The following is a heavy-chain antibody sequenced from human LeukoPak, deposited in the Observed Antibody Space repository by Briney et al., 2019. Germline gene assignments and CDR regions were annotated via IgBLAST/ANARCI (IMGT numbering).Heavy chain of an antibody. D-gene: IGHD6-19*01. CDR3: AKDWHSSGWYHFDY. V-gene: IGHV3-30*18. Sequence: PGRSLRLSCAASGFTFSSYGMHWVRQAPGKGLEWVAVISYDGSNKYYADSVKGRFTISRDNSKNTLYLQMNSLRAEDTAVYYCAKDWHSSGWYHFDYWGQGTLVTVSS. J-gene: IGHJ4*02. CDR1: GFTFSSYG. CDR2: ISYDGSNK.